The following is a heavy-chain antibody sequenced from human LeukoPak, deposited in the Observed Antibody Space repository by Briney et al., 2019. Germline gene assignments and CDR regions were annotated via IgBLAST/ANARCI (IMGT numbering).Heavy chain of an antibody. D-gene: IGHD5-18*01. CDR3: ARGKTWIQLWRRYYFDY. Sequence: PSETPSLTCTVSGGSISSYYWSWIRQPPGKGLEWIGYIYYSGSTNYNPSLKSRVTISVDTSKNQFSLRLSSVTAADTAVYYCARGKTWIQLWRRYYFDYWGQGTLVTVSS. CDR2: IYYSGST. J-gene: IGHJ4*02. CDR1: GGSISSYY. V-gene: IGHV4-59*01.